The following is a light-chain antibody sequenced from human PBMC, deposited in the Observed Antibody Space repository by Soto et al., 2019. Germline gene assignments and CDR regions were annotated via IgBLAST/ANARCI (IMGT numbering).Light chain of an antibody. V-gene: IGLV1-44*01. CDR3: AVWDDSLNGHV. CDR2: TND. J-gene: IGLJ1*01. Sequence: QSVLTQPPSASGTPGQTVTISCYGSSSNMGSNTVHWFQQFPGTAPKLLIYTNDQRPSGVPDRFSGSNSGTSASLAISGLQSEDEADYYWAVWDDSLNGHVFGAGTKVTVL. CDR1: SSNMGSNT.